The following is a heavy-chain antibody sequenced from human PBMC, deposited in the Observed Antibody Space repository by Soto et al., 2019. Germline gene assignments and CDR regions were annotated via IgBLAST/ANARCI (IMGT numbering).Heavy chain of an antibody. D-gene: IGHD1-7*01. J-gene: IGHJ5*01. CDR2: INGDGSST. CDR3: AGSPGLSRISGTTLGA. V-gene: IGHV3-74*01. Sequence: EVQLVESGGGLVQPGGSLRLSCAASGFTFSSHWMHWVRQAPGKGLVWVSRINGDGSSTSYADSVKGRFTISRDNAKNMLYLQVNSLRADDTAVYCCAGSPGLSRISGTTLGAWGQGTLVTVSS. CDR1: GFTFSSHW.